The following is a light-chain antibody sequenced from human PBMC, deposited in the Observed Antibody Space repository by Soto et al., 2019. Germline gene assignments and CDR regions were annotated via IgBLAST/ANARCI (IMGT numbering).Light chain of an antibody. Sequence: DVVMTQTPLSLSVAPGQPASISCKSSQSLLHITGETFLFWYLQKPGQSPQLLIYEVSTRVSGVPDRFSGSGSGTDFTLEISRVETDDVGIYYCIQCTQLPPTFGQGTRLGIE. J-gene: IGKJ5*01. CDR2: EVS. CDR1: QSLLHITGETF. V-gene: IGKV2-29*03. CDR3: IQCTQLPPT.